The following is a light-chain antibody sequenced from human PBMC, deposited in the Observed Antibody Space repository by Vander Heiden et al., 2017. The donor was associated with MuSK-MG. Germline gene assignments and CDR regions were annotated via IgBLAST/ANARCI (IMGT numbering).Light chain of an antibody. CDR1: SSDVGTYNY. V-gene: IGLV2-14*01. CDR2: DVS. J-gene: IGLJ2*01. CDR3: CSYTRSSTLV. Sequence: QSALTQPASVSGSPGQSITISCTGTSSDVGTYNYVSWCQQHPGKAPKLIIYDVSNRPSGVSNRFSGSKSGNTASLTISGLQAEDEADYYCCSYTRSSTLVFGGGTKVTVL.